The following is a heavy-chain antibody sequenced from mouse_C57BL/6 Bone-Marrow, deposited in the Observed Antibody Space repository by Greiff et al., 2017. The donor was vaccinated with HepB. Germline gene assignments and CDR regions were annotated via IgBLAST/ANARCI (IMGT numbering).Heavy chain of an antibody. CDR2: ISSGGDYI. Sequence: DVMLVESGEGLVKPGGSLKLSCAASGFTFSSYAMSWVRQTPEKRLEWVAYISSGGDYIYYADTVKGRFTISRDNARNTLYLQMSSLKSEDTAMYYCTRGGYYGSLYYFDYWGQGTTLTVSS. V-gene: IGHV5-9-1*02. J-gene: IGHJ2*01. CDR3: TRGGYYGSLYYFDY. CDR1: GFTFSSYA. D-gene: IGHD1-1*01.